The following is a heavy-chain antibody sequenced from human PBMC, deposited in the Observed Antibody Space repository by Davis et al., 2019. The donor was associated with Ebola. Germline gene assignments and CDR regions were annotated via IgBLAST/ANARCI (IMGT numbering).Heavy chain of an antibody. Sequence: SVKVSCKASGYTFTSYAISWVRQAPGQGLEWMGGIIPIFGTANYAQKFQGRVTITADESTSTAYMELSSLRSEDTAVYYCARDPNYYGSGSNWGQGTLVTVSS. CDR1: GYTFTSYA. D-gene: IGHD3-10*01. CDR3: ARDPNYYGSGSN. CDR2: IIPIFGTA. J-gene: IGHJ4*02. V-gene: IGHV1-69*13.